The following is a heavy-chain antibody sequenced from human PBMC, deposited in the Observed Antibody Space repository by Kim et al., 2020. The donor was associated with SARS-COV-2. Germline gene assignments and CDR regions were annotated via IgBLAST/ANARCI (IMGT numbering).Heavy chain of an antibody. V-gene: IGHV3-43*01. CDR3: AKDWAGYRHSRIQLWLDY. D-gene: IGHD5-18*01. CDR2: ISWDGGST. J-gene: IGHJ4*02. Sequence: GGALRLSCAASGFTFDDYTMHWVRQAPGKGLEWVSLISWDGGSTYYADSVKGRFTISRDNSKNSLYLQMNSLRTEDTALYYCAKDWAGYRHSRIQLWLDYWGQGTLVTVSS. CDR1: GFTFDDYT.